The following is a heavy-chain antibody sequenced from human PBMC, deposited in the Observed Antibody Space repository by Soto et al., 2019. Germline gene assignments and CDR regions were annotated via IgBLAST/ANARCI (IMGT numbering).Heavy chain of an antibody. Sequence: ASVKVSCTASGYTFTIYAMHWVRQAPGQRLEWMGWINAGNGNTKYSQKFQGRVTITRDTSASTAYMELSSLRSEDTAVYYCARDYDSSGYPRYYFDYWGQGTLVTVSS. D-gene: IGHD3-22*01. CDR2: INAGNGNT. CDR1: GYTFTIYA. J-gene: IGHJ4*02. V-gene: IGHV1-3*01. CDR3: ARDYDSSGYPRYYFDY.